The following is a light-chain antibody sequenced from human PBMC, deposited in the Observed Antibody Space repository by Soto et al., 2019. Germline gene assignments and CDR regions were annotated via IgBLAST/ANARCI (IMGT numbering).Light chain of an antibody. CDR1: QGIRND. J-gene: IGKJ1*01. CDR2: LAS. V-gene: IGKV1-17*01. CDR3: QQLYTLPFT. Sequence: DIQMTQYPSSLSASVGDRVTITCRASQGIRNDLGWYQQRPGKAPKRLIYLASSLQSGVPSRFSGSGSGTEFTLTISGLLPEDFAAYHCQQLYTLPFTFGQGTKVDIK.